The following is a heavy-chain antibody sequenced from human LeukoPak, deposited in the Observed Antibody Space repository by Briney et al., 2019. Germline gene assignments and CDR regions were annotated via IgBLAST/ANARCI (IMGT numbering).Heavy chain of an antibody. Sequence: TSSETLSLTCTVSGGSISSYYWSWIRQPPGKGLEWIGYIYYSGSTNYNPSLKSRVTISVDTSKNQFSLKLSSVTAADTAVYYCARGVGRYYDSSGYYYWGQGTLVTVSS. D-gene: IGHD3-22*01. J-gene: IGHJ4*02. CDR2: IYYSGST. V-gene: IGHV4-59*01. CDR3: ARGVGRYYDSSGYYY. CDR1: GGSISSYY.